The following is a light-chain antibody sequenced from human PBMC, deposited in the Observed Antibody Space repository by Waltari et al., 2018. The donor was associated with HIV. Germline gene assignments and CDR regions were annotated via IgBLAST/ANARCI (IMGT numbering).Light chain of an antibody. J-gene: IGKJ4*01. CDR3: QQYDNWPPLT. CDR1: QSVSSN. CDR2: GAS. V-gene: IGKV3-15*01. Sequence: EIVMTQSPATLSVSPGERGTLSCRASQSVSSNLAWYQQKPGQAPRLLIYGASTRATGIPARFSGSGSGTEFTLTISSLQSEDIAVYYCQQYDNWPPLTFGGGTKVEI.